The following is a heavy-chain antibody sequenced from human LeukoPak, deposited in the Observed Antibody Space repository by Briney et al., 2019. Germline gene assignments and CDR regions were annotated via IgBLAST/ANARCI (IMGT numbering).Heavy chain of an antibody. CDR3: ARNLGYCSSTSCLIPDY. J-gene: IGHJ4*02. D-gene: IGHD2-2*01. Sequence: ASVKVSCKASGYTFTGYYMHWVRQAPGQGLEWRGWINPNSGGTNYAQKFQGRVTMTRDTSISTAYMELSRLRSDDTAVYYCARNLGYCSSTSCLIPDYWGQGTLVTVSS. V-gene: IGHV1-2*02. CDR1: GYTFTGYY. CDR2: INPNSGGT.